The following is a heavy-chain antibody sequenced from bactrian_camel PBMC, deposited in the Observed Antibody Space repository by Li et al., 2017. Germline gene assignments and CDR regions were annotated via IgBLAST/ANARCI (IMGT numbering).Heavy chain of an antibody. CDR3: AAESPWCASWPLGGPFGY. D-gene: IGHD5*01. J-gene: IGHJ6*01. V-gene: IGHV3S53*01. Sequence: HVQLVESGGGTVQSGGSLRLSCLVSGYLYGGNCVGWFRQAPGKEREMVTSILAGGSRPTYSDSVKGRFTISQDNAKNTLYLQMNSLKPEDTAMYYCAAESPWCASWPLGGPFGYWGQGTQVTVS. CDR2: ILAGGSRP. CDR1: GYLYGGNC.